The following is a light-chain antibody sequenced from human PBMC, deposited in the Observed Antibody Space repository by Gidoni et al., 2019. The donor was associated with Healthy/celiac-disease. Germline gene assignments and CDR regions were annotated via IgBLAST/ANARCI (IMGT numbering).Light chain of an antibody. V-gene: IGLV2-11*01. CDR1: SSDVGGYNY. Sequence: HSALTQPRSGSECPGTSVTIACTGTSSDVGGYNYVSWYQQLPVKAPKLMIYDVSKRLSGVPGRLSGSTSGSTASLTISGLQAEDDVDYYCVSHPARYTYVVFGGGTNLTVL. J-gene: IGLJ2*01. CDR2: DVS. CDR3: VSHPARYTYVV.